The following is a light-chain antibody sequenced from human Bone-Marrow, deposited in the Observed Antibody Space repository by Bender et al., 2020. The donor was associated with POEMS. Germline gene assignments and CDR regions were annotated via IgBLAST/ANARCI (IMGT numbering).Light chain of an antibody. CDR1: KLGDKY. Sequence: SYELTQPPSVSVSPGQTASITCSGDKLGDKYACWYQQKSGQSPVLLIYQDNKRPPGIPERFSGSNSGNTATLTISGTQAMDEADYYCQAWDSSTHVVFGGGTKLTVL. V-gene: IGLV3-1*01. CDR3: QAWDSSTHVV. J-gene: IGLJ2*01. CDR2: QDN.